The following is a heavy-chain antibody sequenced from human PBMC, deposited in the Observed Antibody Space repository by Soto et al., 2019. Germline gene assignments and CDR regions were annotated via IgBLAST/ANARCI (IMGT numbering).Heavy chain of an antibody. J-gene: IGHJ3*02. D-gene: IGHD3-9*01. CDR3: AKDNYDILTGYYTGKDAFDI. V-gene: IGHV3-66*01. CDR2: SNSGGST. Sequence: GGSLRLSCAAAGFPVSSNYMSWVRQAPGKGLEFVSVSNSGGSTYYADSVKGRFTISRDNSKNTLYLQMNSLRAEDTAVYYCAKDNYDILTGYYTGKDAFDIWGQGTMVTVSS. CDR1: GFPVSSNY.